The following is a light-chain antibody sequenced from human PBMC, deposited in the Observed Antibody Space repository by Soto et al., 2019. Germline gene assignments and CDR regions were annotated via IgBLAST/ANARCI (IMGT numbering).Light chain of an antibody. Sequence: EIVMTQSPATLSVSPGERASLSCRASQSVASNLAWYQHKPGQAPRLLIYDASTRATGIPARFSGSGSGTEFTLTISSLQSEDFAVYYCQQYGSSPYTFGLGTKLEIK. CDR1: QSVASN. V-gene: IGKV3-15*01. CDR2: DAS. CDR3: QQYGSSPYT. J-gene: IGKJ2*01.